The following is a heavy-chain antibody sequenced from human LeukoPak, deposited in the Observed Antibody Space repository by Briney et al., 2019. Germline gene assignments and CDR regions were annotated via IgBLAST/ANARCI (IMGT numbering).Heavy chain of an antibody. CDR2: IIPILGIA. D-gene: IGHD5-18*01. J-gene: IGHJ4*02. CDR1: GGTFSSYA. CDR3: ASFGGWDTAMVHFDY. V-gene: IGHV1-69*04. Sequence: GSSVKVSCKASGGTFSSYAISWVRQAPGQGLEWMGRIIPILGIANYAQKFQGRVTITADKSTSTAYMELSSLRSEDTAVYYCASFGGWDTAMVHFDYWGQGTLVTVSS.